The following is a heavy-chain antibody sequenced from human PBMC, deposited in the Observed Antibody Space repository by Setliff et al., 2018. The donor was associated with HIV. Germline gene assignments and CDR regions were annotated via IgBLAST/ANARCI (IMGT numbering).Heavy chain of an antibody. CDR3: ARAEMATIVAFDI. CDR2: IYYSGST. V-gene: IGHV4-59*01. J-gene: IGHJ3*02. D-gene: IGHD5-12*01. Sequence: TSETLSLTCTVSDGSFSSDYWTWIRQTPGKGLEWIGYIYYSGSTKYNPSLTSRVTISVDKSKNHFSLKLTSVTAADTAVYYCARAEMATIVAFDIWGQGTMVTVSS. CDR1: DGSFSSDY.